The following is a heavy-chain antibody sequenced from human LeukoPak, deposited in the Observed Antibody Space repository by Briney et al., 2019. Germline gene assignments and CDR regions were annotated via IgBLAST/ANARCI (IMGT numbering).Heavy chain of an antibody. CDR2: FDIVSGK. CDR1: GFTFSNYD. Sequence: PGGSLRLSCAASGFTFSNYDMHWLRQVPGKGLEWISGFDIVSGKYYPGSVKGRCTISRDNARNALFLQMNSLRAGDTAVYYCARATVPFFFYGMDVWGEGTTVTVPS. V-gene: IGHV3-13*04. CDR3: ARATVPFFFYGMDV. D-gene: IGHD6-6*01. J-gene: IGHJ6*02.